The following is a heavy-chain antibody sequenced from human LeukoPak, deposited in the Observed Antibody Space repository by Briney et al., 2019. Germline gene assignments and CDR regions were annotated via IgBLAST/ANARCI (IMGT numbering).Heavy chain of an antibody. D-gene: IGHD3-10*01. CDR2: IYYSGST. CDR1: GGSISNGDYY. J-gene: IGHJ4*02. V-gene: IGHV4-30-4*08. CDR3: ASGAPGDILPRGIDY. Sequence: SQTLSLTCTVSGGSISNGDYYWSWIRQPPGKGLEWIGYIYYSGSTYYNPSLKSRVTISVDTSKNQFPLKLSSVTAADTAVYYCASGAPGDILPRGIDYWGQGTLVTVSS.